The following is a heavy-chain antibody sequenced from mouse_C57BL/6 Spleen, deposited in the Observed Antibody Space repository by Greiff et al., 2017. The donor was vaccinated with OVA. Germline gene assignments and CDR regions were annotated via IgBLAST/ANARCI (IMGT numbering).Heavy chain of an antibody. D-gene: IGHD2-4*01. CDR3: ARDYDSFAY. J-gene: IGHJ3*01. CDR1: GYTFTDYY. CDR2: IYPGSGNT. V-gene: IGHV1-76*01. Sequence: VKLSCKASGYTFTDYYINWVKQRPGQGLEWIARIYPGSGNTYYNEKFKGKATLTAEKSSSTAYMQLSSLTSEDSAVYFCARDYDSFAYWGQGTLVTVSA.